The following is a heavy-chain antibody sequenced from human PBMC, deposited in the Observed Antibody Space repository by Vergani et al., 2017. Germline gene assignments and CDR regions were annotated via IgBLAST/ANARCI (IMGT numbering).Heavy chain of an antibody. Sequence: QLQLQESGPGLVKPSETLSLTCTVSGGSISSSSYYWGWIRQPPGKGLEWIGSIYYSGSTYYNPSLKSRVTISVDTSKNQFSLKLSSVTAADTAVYYCARAITELGITDYWGQGTLVTVSS. CDR1: GGSISSSSYY. V-gene: IGHV4-39*07. CDR3: ARAITELGITDY. D-gene: IGHD1-14*01. J-gene: IGHJ4*02. CDR2: IYYSGST.